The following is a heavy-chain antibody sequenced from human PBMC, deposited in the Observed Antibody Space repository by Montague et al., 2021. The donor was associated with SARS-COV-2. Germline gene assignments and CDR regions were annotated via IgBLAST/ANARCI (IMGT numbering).Heavy chain of an antibody. CDR3: AREGALQWFWEFGAFDY. CDR1: GASIRSSNFY. D-gene: IGHD3-10*01. CDR2: IYLSGTT. Sequence: SETLSLTCDVSGASIRSSNFYWGWIRQSPGKGLEWIGSIYLSGTTYYNPSLESRVTISVETSKSQFSLKLTSVTAADTAVYYCAREGALQWFWEFGAFDYWGQGILVTVSS. J-gene: IGHJ4*02. V-gene: IGHV4-39*02.